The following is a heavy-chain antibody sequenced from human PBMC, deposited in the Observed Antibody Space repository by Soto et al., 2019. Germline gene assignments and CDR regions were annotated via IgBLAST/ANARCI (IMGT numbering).Heavy chain of an antibody. J-gene: IGHJ3*02. CDR3: ARPPGIVVVNAVDI. D-gene: IGHD3-22*01. Sequence: GGSLRLSCAASGFTFSSYWMSWVRQAPGKGLEWVANIKQDGSEKYYVDSVKGRFTISRDNAKNSLYLQMNSLRAEDTAVYYCARPPGIVVVNAVDIWGQGTMVTVSS. CDR1: GFTFSSYW. V-gene: IGHV3-7*03. CDR2: IKQDGSEK.